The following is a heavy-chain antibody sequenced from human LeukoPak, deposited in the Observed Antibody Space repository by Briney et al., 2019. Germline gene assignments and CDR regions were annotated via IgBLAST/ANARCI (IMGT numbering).Heavy chain of an antibody. CDR1: GGSISSYY. D-gene: IGHD6-19*01. Sequence: SETLSLTCIVSGGSISSYYWSWIRQPPGKGLEWIGYIYYSGSTTYNPSLKSRGTISLQTSKKQFSLKLSSVTAEDTAVYYCAGSIVVAGIVSDYYYYAMDVWGQGTTVTVSS. CDR2: IYYSGST. J-gene: IGHJ6*02. V-gene: IGHV4-59*08. CDR3: AGSIVVAGIVSDYYYYAMDV.